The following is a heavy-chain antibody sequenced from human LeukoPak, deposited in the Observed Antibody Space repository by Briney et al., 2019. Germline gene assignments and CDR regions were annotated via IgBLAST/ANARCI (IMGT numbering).Heavy chain of an antibody. Sequence: GESLKISCEGSGYSFTTYWLGWARQMPGRGPEWMGVIHPSDSDTRYSPSFQGQVIISVDKSINTAFLQWSSLKASDTAIYYCGKEAGLSSSWYIDSWGQGTQLSVSS. CDR3: GKEAGLSSSWYIDS. J-gene: IGHJ4*02. CDR2: IHPSDSDT. V-gene: IGHV5-51*01. D-gene: IGHD6-13*01. CDR1: GYSFTTYW.